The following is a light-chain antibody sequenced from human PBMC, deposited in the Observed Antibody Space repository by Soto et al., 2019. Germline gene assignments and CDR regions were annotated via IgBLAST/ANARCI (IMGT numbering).Light chain of an antibody. V-gene: IGKV3-15*01. CDR1: QSVSSK. Sequence: EIMMTQSPATLSVSPGERATLSCRASQSVSSKLAWYQQRPGQTPRLLIYDASTRATGIPARFSGSGSGTEFTLTISSLQSEDFAVYYCQQYNNWPWTFGQGTKVEIK. CDR2: DAS. J-gene: IGKJ1*01. CDR3: QQYNNWPWT.